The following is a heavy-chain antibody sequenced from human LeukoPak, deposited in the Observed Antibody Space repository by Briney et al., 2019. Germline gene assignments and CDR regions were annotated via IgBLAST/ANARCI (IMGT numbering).Heavy chain of an antibody. Sequence: SGTLSLTCAVYGGSFSGYYWSWIRQPPGKGLEWIGEINHSGSTNYNPSLKSRVTISVDTSKNQFSLKLSSVTAADTAVYYCARSTTVVTPGSGANWFDPWGQGTLVTVSS. V-gene: IGHV4-34*01. CDR3: ARSTTVVTPGSGANWFDP. CDR1: GGSFSGYY. D-gene: IGHD4-23*01. CDR2: INHSGST. J-gene: IGHJ5*02.